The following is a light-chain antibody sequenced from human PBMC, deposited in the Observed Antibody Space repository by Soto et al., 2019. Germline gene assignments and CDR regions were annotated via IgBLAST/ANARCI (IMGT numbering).Light chain of an antibody. CDR3: QQRSNWHPEFT. J-gene: IGKJ3*01. CDR1: QSVSSY. Sequence: EIVLTQSPATLSLSPGERATLSCRASQSVSSYLAWYQQKPGQAPRLLIYDASNRATGIPARFSGSGSGTDFTLTISSLEPEDFAVYYCQQRSNWHPEFTLGPGTKVDIK. CDR2: DAS. V-gene: IGKV3-11*01.